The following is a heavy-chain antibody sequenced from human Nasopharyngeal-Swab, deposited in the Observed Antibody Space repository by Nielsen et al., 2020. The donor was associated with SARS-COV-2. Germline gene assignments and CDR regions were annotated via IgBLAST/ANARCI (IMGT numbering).Heavy chain of an antibody. J-gene: IGHJ4*02. Sequence: VRQAPGKGLEWVAVIWYDGSNKYYADSVKGRFTISRDNSKNTLYLQMNSLRAEDTAVYYCARGKDPDYFDYWGQGTLVTVSS. CDR3: ARGKDPDYFDY. V-gene: IGHV3-33*01. CDR2: IWYDGSNK.